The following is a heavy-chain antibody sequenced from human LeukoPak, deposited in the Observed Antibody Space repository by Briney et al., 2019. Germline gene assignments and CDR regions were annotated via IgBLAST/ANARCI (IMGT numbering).Heavy chain of an antibody. CDR3: ARAAPYSSSFKYFQH. CDR2: ISSSSSTI. J-gene: IGHJ1*01. Sequence: GGSLRLSCAASGFTFSSYSMNWVRQAPGKGLEWVSYISSSSSTIYYADSVKGRFTISRDNAKNSLYLKMNSLRDEDTAVYYCARAAPYSSSFKYFQHWGQGTLVTVSS. D-gene: IGHD6-13*01. CDR1: GFTFSSYS. V-gene: IGHV3-48*02.